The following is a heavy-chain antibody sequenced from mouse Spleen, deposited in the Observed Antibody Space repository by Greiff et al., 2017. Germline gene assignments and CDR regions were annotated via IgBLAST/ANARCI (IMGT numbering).Heavy chain of an antibody. CDR1: GFTFSSYA. CDR2: ISSGGGNT. J-gene: IGHJ2*01. D-gene: IGHD1-2*01. CDR3: ARQGIGYDY. Sequence: DVKLVESGGGLVKLGGSLKLSCAASGFTFSSYAMSWVRQTPEKRLEWVATISSGGGNTYYPDSVKGRFTISRDNAKNTLYLQMSSLKSEDTAMYYCARQGIGYDYWGQGTTLTVSS. V-gene: IGHV5-9*04.